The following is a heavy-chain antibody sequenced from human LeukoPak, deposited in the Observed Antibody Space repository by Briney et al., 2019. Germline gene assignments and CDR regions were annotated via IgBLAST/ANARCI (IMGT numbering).Heavy chain of an antibody. CDR3: ATQTATGYSSGWSTRIDY. V-gene: IGHV4-61*01. J-gene: IGHJ4*02. Sequence: PSETLSLTCTVSGGSVSSGSYYWSWIRQPPGKGLEWIGYIYYSGSTNHNPSLKSRVTISVDTSKNQFSLKLSSVTAADTAVYYCATQTATGYSSGWSTRIDYWGQGTLVTVSS. CDR1: GGSVSSGSYY. CDR2: IYYSGST. D-gene: IGHD6-19*01.